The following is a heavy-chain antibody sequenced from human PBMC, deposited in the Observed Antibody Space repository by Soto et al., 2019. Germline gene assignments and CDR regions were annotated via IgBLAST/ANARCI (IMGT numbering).Heavy chain of an antibody. D-gene: IGHD3-22*01. V-gene: IGHV3-30-3*01. Sequence: GWSLRLSCAASGFTFSSYAMHWVRQSPGRGLEWVAVISFDGSNQFYADSVRGRFTISRDTSKSTLYLQLNSLRAEDTAIFYCARDSRGSEYVPIPSFFDHWGQGTQVTVSS. J-gene: IGHJ4*02. CDR2: ISFDGSNQ. CDR3: ARDSRGSEYVPIPSFFDH. CDR1: GFTFSSYA.